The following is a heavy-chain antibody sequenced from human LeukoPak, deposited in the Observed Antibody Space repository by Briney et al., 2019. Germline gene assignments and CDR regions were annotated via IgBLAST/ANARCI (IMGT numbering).Heavy chain of an antibody. CDR2: ISSSSSYI. CDR3: ARLNPRYSSGRDY. J-gene: IGHJ4*02. CDR1: GFTFSSYS. V-gene: IGHV3-21*01. Sequence: GGSLRLSCAASGFTFSSYSMNWVRQAPGKGLEWVSSISSSSSYIYYADSVKGRFTISRDNAKNSLYLQMNSPRAEDTAVYYCARLNPRYSSGRDYWGQGTLVTVSS. D-gene: IGHD6-19*01.